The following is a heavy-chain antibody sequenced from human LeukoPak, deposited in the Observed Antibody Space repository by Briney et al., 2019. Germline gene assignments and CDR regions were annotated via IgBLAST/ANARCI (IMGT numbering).Heavy chain of an antibody. D-gene: IGHD3-10*01. CDR2: IKQDGREK. CDR1: GFTFSSYW. Sequence: SGGSLRLSCAASGFTFSSYWMSSVRQAPGKGLEWVANIKQDGREKYYVDSVKGRFTISRDNAKNSLYLQMNSLRAEDTAVYYCARDGDWYGSGSYYNFDAFDIWGQGTMVTVSS. V-gene: IGHV3-7*03. CDR3: ARDGDWYGSGSYYNFDAFDI. J-gene: IGHJ3*02.